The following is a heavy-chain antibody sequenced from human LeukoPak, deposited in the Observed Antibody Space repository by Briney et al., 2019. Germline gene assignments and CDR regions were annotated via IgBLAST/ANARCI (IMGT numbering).Heavy chain of an antibody. Sequence: GGSLRLSCAASEFTFSTYWMSWVRQAPGKGLEWVANIKQDGSEKYYVDSVRGRFAISRDNAKNSLYLQMNSLRAEDTAVYYCARISKGGYKSGRRDPPYYFDYWGQGTLVPVSS. CDR1: EFTFSTYW. CDR3: ARISKGGYKSGRRDPPYYFDY. D-gene: IGHD5-18*01. J-gene: IGHJ4*02. CDR2: IKQDGSEK. V-gene: IGHV3-7*03.